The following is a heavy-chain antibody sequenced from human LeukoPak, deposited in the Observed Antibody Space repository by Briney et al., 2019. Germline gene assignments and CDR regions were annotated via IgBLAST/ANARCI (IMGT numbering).Heavy chain of an antibody. CDR3: ARGSAAGLAY. J-gene: IGHJ4*02. D-gene: IGHD6-13*01. CDR1: GGSFSGYS. CDR2: IDRSGST. V-gene: IGHV4-34*01. Sequence: SETLSLTCAVYGGSFSGYSWTWIRQPPGKGLEWIGEIDRSGSTNYNPSLKSRLTISVDTSKNQFSLKLSSVTAADAAVYYCARGSAAGLAYWGQGTLVTVSS.